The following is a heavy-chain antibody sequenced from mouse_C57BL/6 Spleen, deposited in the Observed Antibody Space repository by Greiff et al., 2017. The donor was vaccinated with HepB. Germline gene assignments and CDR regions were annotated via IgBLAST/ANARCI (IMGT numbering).Heavy chain of an antibody. J-gene: IGHJ2*01. CDR1: GYTFTSYT. CDR2: INPSSGYT. V-gene: IGHV1-4*01. D-gene: IGHD2-4*01. Sequence: VQLQQSGAELARPGASVKMSCKASGYTFTSYTMHWVKQRPGQGLEWIGYINPSSGYTKYNQKFKDKATLTADKSSSTAYMQRSSLTSEDAAVYYCARHYDYGGFDYWGQGTTVTVSS. CDR3: ARHYDYGGFDY.